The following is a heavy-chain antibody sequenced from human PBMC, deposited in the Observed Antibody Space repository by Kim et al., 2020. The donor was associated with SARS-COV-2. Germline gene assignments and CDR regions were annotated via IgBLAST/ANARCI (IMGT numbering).Heavy chain of an antibody. V-gene: IGHV3-21*01. CDR3: AREGATGTYYYGMDV. D-gene: IGHD1-26*01. J-gene: IGHJ6*02. Sequence: DSVKGRFTISRDNAKNSLYLQMNSLRAEDTAVYYCAREGATGTYYYGMDVWGQGTTVTVSS.